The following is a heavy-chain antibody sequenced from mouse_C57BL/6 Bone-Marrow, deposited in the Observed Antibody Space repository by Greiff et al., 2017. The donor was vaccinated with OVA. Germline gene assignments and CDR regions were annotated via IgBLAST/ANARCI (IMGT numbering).Heavy chain of an antibody. D-gene: IGHD2-1*01. CDR3: ARDIYCGNYHPEFAD. CDR2: ISDGGSYT. V-gene: IGHV5-4*01. J-gene: IGHJ3*01. CDR1: GFTFSSYA. Sequence: EVMLVESGGGLVKPGGSLKLSCAASGFTFSSYAMSWVRQTPEKRLEWVATISDGGSYTYYPDNVKGRFTISRDNAKNNLYLQMSHLMSEDTAMYYCARDIYCGNYHPEFADWGQGTLVTVSA.